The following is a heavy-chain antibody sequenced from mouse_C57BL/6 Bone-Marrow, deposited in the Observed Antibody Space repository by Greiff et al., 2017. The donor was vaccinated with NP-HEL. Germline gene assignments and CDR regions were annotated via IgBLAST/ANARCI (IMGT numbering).Heavy chain of an antibody. J-gene: IGHJ1*03. V-gene: IGHV12-3*01. CDR1: GFPITSGYY. Sequence: VKLVESGPGLVKPSQSLFLTCSITGFPITSGYYWIWIRQSPWKLLEWMGYITHSGETFYNPSLQSPISITRETSKNQFFLQLNSVTTEDTAMYYCAGDYDGYWYFDVWGTGTTVTVSS. D-gene: IGHD2-3*01. CDR3: AGDYDGYWYFDV. CDR2: ITHSGET.